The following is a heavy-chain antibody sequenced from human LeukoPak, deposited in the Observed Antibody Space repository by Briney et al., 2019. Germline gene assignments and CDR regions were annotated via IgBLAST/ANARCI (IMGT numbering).Heavy chain of an antibody. CDR2: TYYRSKWYN. D-gene: IGHD3-10*01. CDR1: GDSVSSNSAA. Sequence: SQTLSLTCAISGDSVSSNSAAWNWIRQSPSRGLEWLGRTYYRSKWYNDYAVSVKSRITINPDTSKNQFSLQLNSVTPEDTAVYYCARHTIRVRGVIGNTFDYWGQGTLVTVSS. J-gene: IGHJ4*02. CDR3: ARHTIRVRGVIGNTFDY. V-gene: IGHV6-1*01.